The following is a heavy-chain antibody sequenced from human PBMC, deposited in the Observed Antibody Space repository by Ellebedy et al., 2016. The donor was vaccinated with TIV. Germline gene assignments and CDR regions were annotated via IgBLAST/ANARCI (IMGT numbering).Heavy chain of an antibody. CDR3: AKWDSSSSDDY. D-gene: IGHD6-6*01. Sequence: GGSLRLSCAASGFTFISYDMHWVRQAPGKGLEWVAVISYDGSNKYYADSVKGRFTISRDNSKNTLYLQMNSLRAEDTAVYYCAKWDSSSSDDYWGQGTLVTVSS. V-gene: IGHV3-30*18. J-gene: IGHJ4*02. CDR1: GFTFISYD. CDR2: ISYDGSNK.